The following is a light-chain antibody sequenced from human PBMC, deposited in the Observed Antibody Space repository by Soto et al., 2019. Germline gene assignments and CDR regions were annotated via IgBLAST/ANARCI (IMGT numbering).Light chain of an antibody. CDR3: QQYYTLPLT. V-gene: IGKV4-1*01. J-gene: IGKJ4*01. CDR2: WAS. Sequence: DIVMTQSPDSLAVSLGERATINCKSSQIVLFTSNNKNYLAWYQQKPGQPPKLLLSWASARESGVPERFSGSGSGTLFTLSISSLQAEDVAVYYCQQYYTLPLTFGGGTKVDI. CDR1: QIVLFTSNNKNY.